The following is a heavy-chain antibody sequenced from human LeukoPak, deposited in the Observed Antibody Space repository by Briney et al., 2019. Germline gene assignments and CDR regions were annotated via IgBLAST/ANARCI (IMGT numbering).Heavy chain of an antibody. CDR3: AKPYPTLTTVGVLDN. Sequence: GGSLRLSCAASGFTFSNYAMHWVRQAPGKGLEWVAAISYDANTQHYADPVKGRFTIPRDNSKNTVYLQINTLRAEDAAVYYCAKPYPTLTTVGVLDNLGQGTLVPVSS. V-gene: IGHV3-30*18. CDR1: GFTFSNYA. CDR2: ISYDANTQ. D-gene: IGHD4-23*01. J-gene: IGHJ4*02.